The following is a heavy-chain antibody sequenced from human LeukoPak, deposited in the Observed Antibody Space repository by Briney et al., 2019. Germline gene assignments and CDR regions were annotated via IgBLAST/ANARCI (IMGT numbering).Heavy chain of an antibody. D-gene: IGHD6-19*01. CDR1: GGSVSSGSYY. V-gene: IGHV4-61*01. CDR2: IYYSGST. CDR3: ARAHRHYSSGWQYYYYYYMDV. J-gene: IGHJ6*03. Sequence: PSETLSLTCTVSGGSVSSGSYYWSWIRQPPGKGLEWIGYIYYSGSTNYNPSLKSRVTISVDTSKNQFSLKLSSVTAADTAVYYCARAHRHYSSGWQYYYYYYMDVWGKGTTVTVSS.